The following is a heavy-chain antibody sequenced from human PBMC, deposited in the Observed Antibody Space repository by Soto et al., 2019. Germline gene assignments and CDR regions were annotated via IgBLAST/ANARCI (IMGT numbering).Heavy chain of an antibody. CDR3: ASVRRCSGGSCYSPDY. CDR1: GFTFSSYS. Sequence: EVQLVESGGGLVQPGGSLRLSCAASGFTFSSYSMNWVRQAPGKGLEWVSYISSSGSTIYYADSVKGRFTISSDNAKNSLYLQMNSLRDDVTAVYYCASVRRCSGGSCYSPDYWGQGTLVTVSS. CDR2: ISSSGSTI. D-gene: IGHD2-15*01. V-gene: IGHV3-48*02. J-gene: IGHJ4*02.